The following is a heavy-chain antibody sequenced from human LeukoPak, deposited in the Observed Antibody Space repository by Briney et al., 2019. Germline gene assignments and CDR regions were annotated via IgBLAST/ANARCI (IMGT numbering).Heavy chain of an antibody. CDR2: ISYDGSNK. CDR1: GFTFSSYG. Sequence: GGSLRLSCAASGFTFSSYGMHWVRQAPGKGLEWVAVISYDGSNKYYADSVKGRFTISRDNSKNTLYLQMNSLRAEDTAVYYCARDLVRYSSGWYGDYWGQGTLVTVSS. J-gene: IGHJ4*02. D-gene: IGHD6-19*01. CDR3: ARDLVRYSSGWYGDY. V-gene: IGHV3-30*19.